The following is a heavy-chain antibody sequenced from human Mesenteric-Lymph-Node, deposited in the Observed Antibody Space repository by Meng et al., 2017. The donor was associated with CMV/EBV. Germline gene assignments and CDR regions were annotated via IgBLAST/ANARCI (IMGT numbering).Heavy chain of an antibody. CDR3: AKDITRFSGGNGDY. Sequence: GESLKISCTASGFTFSSYSMTWVRQAPGKGLEWVSGVSGSGSSTNYADPVKGRFTISRDNSMNTLYLQMNSLRAEDTALYYCAKDITRFSGGNGDYWGQGTLVTVSS. CDR1: GFTFSSYS. D-gene: IGHD4-23*01. V-gene: IGHV3-23*01. CDR2: VSGSGSST. J-gene: IGHJ4*02.